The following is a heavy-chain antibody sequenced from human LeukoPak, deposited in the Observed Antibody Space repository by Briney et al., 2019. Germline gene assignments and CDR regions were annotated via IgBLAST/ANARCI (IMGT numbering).Heavy chain of an antibody. CDR2: ISFGSSYI. Sequence: GGSLRLSCAASGFIFKDYTMNWVRQSPGKGLQWVSLISFGSSYISYADSLKGRFTVSRDDAKSSVYLEMTSLRAEDTAVYYCARASTDYSVTDGFDTWGPGTPVTVSS. CDR3: ARASTDYSVTDGFDT. V-gene: IGHV3-21*01. CDR1: GFIFKDYT. J-gene: IGHJ5*02. D-gene: IGHD4-11*01.